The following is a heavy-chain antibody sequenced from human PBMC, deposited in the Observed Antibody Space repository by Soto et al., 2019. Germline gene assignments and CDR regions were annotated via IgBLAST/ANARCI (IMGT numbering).Heavy chain of an antibody. CDR2: ITKTGDDT. Sequence: EVQVLESGGGLVQPGGSLRLSCAAYAFTFSGSAMTWVRQAPGKGQEWLSTITKTGDDTYYADSVKGRFTISRDDSKNTVYLQMSGLRVEDTAVYHCVKGGWGTVVDYWGQGTPVIVSS. CDR1: AFTFSGSA. D-gene: IGHD1-1*01. J-gene: IGHJ4*02. V-gene: IGHV3-23*01. CDR3: VKGGWGTVVDY.